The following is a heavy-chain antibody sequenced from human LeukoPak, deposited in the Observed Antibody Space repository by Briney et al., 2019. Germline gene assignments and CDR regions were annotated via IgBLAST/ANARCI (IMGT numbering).Heavy chain of an antibody. D-gene: IGHD1-1*01. J-gene: IGHJ6*02. Sequence: SETLSLTCTVSGGSISSSSYYWGWIRQPPGKGLEWIGSIYYSGNTYYNPSLKSRVTISVDTSKNQFSLKLSSVTAADTAVYYCARDAGTYGLDVWGQGTTVTVSS. V-gene: IGHV4-39*02. CDR2: IYYSGNT. CDR3: ARDAGTYGLDV. CDR1: GGSISSSSYY.